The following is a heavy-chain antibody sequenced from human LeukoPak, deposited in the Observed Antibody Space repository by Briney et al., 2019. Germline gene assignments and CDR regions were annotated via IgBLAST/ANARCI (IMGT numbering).Heavy chain of an antibody. V-gene: IGHV5-51*01. CDR1: GYNFTNYW. Sequence: GESLKISCKGSGYNFTNYWIGWVRQMPGKGLEWVGMIYPDDSDTRYSPSFQGQVTISADKSINTACLQWGSLKASDTAMYYCARQGSYSSSWYNIDYWGQGTPVTVSP. CDR3: ARQGSYSSSWYNIDY. D-gene: IGHD6-13*01. J-gene: IGHJ4*02. CDR2: IYPDDSDT.